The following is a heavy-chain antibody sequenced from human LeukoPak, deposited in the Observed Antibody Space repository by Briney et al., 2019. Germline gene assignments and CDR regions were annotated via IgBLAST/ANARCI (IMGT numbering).Heavy chain of an antibody. J-gene: IGHJ6*03. D-gene: IGHD5-18*01. Sequence: PSETLSLTCTVSGGSISSSSYYWGWIRQPPGKGLEWIGSIYYSGSTYYNPSLKSRVTISVDTSKNQFSLKLSSVTAADTAVYYCASGHEGYSYGLYYYYMDVWGKGTTVTISS. CDR3: ASGHEGYSYGLYYYYMDV. CDR1: GGSISSSSYY. CDR2: IYYSGST. V-gene: IGHV4-39*07.